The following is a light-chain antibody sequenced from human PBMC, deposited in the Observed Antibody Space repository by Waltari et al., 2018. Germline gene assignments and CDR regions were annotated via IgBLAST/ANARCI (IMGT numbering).Light chain of an antibody. Sequence: QSALTQPRSVSGTPAQSLTISCTGTNSDVGAYNFVSWYQQHPGKAPKLIIYNVIERPSGVPDRFSGSKSGTTGSLTISGLQPEDEADYYCCSYGGSYNWVFGGGTKVTVL. V-gene: IGLV2-11*01. CDR1: NSDVGAYNF. CDR2: NVI. CDR3: CSYGGSYNWV. J-gene: IGLJ3*02.